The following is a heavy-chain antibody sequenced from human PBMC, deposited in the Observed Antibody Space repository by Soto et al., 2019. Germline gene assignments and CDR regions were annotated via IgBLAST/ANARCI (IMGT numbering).Heavy chain of an antibody. V-gene: IGHV3-23*01. J-gene: IGHJ3*02. CDR2: ISSSGGST. CDR3: AKERLLWFGEPRRSAAFDI. D-gene: IGHD3-10*01. CDR1: GFTFNNYV. Sequence: GGSLRLSCAASGFTFNNYVMSWVRQAPGKGLEWVSAISSSGGSTYNADSVKGRFTISRDNSKNTLYLQMNSLRAEDTAVYYCAKERLLWFGEPRRSAAFDIWGQGTMVTVSS.